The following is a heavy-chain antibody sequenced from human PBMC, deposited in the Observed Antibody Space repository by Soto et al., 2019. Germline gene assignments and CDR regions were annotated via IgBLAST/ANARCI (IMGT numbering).Heavy chain of an antibody. CDR2: LVPVFGTP. J-gene: IGHJ5*02. D-gene: IGHD3-9*01. V-gene: IGHV1-69*01. CDR3: ARWSHYLSTGYYVDT. Sequence: QVQLVQSGAEVKQPGSSVKVSCKASGGVFSNYALTWVRQAPGQGPEWVGGLVPVFGTPNYAPKFQGRVTVTSDESSRTRYLELSTLPSADTAIYNCARWSHYLSTGYYVDTWGQGTLVIGSS. CDR1: GGVFSNYA.